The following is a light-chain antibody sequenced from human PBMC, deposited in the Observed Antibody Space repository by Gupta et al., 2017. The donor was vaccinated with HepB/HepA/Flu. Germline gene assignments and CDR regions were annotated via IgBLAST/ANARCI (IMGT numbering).Light chain of an antibody. CDR2: GNH. CDR1: NSNIGASYD. CDR3: QSYDGNFWL. Sequence: QSVLTQPPSVSGAPGQPIIISCTGSNSNIGASYDVHWYQQFPGTAPKLLIYGNHHRPSGIPGLFSGSRCGTAASLAITGLQAEDEADYYCQSYDGNFWLFGGGTKVTVL. J-gene: IGLJ2*01. V-gene: IGLV1-40*01.